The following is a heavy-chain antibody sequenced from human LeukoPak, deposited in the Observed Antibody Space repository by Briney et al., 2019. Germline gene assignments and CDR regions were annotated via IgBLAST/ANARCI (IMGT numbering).Heavy chain of an antibody. CDR2: INSDGSST. Sequence: GGSLRLSCAASEFTFSSYWMHWVRQAPGKGLVWVSRINSDGSSTSYADSVKGRFTISRDNAKNTLYLQMNSLRAKDTAVYYCARALVVPAAMDAFDIWGQGTMVTVSS. D-gene: IGHD2-2*01. CDR3: ARALVVPAAMDAFDI. V-gene: IGHV3-74*01. CDR1: EFTFSSYW. J-gene: IGHJ3*02.